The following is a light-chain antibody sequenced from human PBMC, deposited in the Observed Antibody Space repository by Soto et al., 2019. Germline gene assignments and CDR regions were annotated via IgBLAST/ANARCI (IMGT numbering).Light chain of an antibody. Sequence: QSVLNQPASVSGSPGQSITISCTGTSSDVGSYNLVSWYQQHPGKAPKLMIYEVSKRPSGVSNRFSGSKSGNTASLTISGLQAEDEADYYCCSYAGSSTYVFGTGTKATVL. CDR3: CSYAGSSTYV. CDR2: EVS. V-gene: IGLV2-23*02. CDR1: SSDVGSYNL. J-gene: IGLJ1*01.